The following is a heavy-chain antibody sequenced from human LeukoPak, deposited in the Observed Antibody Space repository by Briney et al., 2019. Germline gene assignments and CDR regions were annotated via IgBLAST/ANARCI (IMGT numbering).Heavy chain of an antibody. CDR2: ISGSGGST. V-gene: IGHV3-23*01. CDR1: GFTFSSYA. Sequence: GGSLRLSCAASGFTFSSYAMSRVRQAPGKGLEWVSAISGSGGSTYYADSVKGRFTISRDNSKNTLYLQMNSLRAEDTAVYYCAKDGGSWGVGEWFDPWGQGTLVTVSS. CDR3: AKDGGSWGVGEWFDP. D-gene: IGHD6-13*01. J-gene: IGHJ5*02.